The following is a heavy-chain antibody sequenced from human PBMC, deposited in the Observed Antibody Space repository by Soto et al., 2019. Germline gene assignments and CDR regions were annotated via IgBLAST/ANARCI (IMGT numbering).Heavy chain of an antibody. Sequence: PLEILSLTCTVSGGSISSYYWSWIRQPPGKGLEWIGYIYYSGSTNYNPSLKSRVTISVDTSKNQFSLKLSSVTAADTAVHYCARGGYGDPEYFQHWGQGTLVTVSS. CDR1: GGSISSYY. D-gene: IGHD4-17*01. J-gene: IGHJ1*01. CDR2: IYYSGST. V-gene: IGHV4-59*01. CDR3: ARGGYGDPEYFQH.